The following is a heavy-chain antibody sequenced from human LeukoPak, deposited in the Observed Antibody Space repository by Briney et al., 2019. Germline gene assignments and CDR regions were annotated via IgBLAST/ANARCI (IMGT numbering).Heavy chain of an antibody. CDR3: ARQTGSGLFTLP. Sequence: TPSETLSLTCTVSGVSISSSNSYWGWIRQPPGKGLEWIGSIYYTGNTYYNASLKSRVTISIDTSKNQISLRLTSVTVTDTAMYYCARQTGSGLFTLPGGQGTLVTVSS. J-gene: IGHJ4*02. CDR1: GVSISSSNSY. CDR2: IYYTGNT. D-gene: IGHD3/OR15-3a*01. V-gene: IGHV4-39*01.